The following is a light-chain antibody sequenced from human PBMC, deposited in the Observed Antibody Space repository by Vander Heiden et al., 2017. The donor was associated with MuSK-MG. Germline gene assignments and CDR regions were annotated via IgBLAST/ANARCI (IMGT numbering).Light chain of an antibody. Sequence: EIVLTQSPGTLSLSPGERATLSCRASQSVSSSYLAWYQQKPGQAPRLLIYGASSRATGIPDRFSGSGSGTDFTLTISSLEPEDFAVYYCQQEGSSPITFGQGTQVEIK. V-gene: IGKV3-20*01. CDR2: GAS. CDR3: QQEGSSPIT. CDR1: QSVSSSY. J-gene: IGKJ5*01.